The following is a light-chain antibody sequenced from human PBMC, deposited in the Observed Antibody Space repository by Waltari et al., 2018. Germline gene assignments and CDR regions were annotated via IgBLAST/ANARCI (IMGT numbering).Light chain of an antibody. Sequence: QSVLTQPPSASGTPGQRVTISCSGSSSNIGSHTVHWYQHLPGTAPTLLIFSNNQRPSGAPDRFAGSKSGTSASLAISGLQSEDEADYYCASWDDSLNGHVVFGGGTKLTIL. CDR1: SSNIGSHT. J-gene: IGLJ2*01. CDR2: SNN. V-gene: IGLV1-44*01. CDR3: ASWDDSLNGHVV.